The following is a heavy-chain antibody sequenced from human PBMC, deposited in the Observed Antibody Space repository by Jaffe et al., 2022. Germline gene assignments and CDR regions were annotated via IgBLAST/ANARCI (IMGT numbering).Heavy chain of an antibody. J-gene: IGHJ4*02. CDR1: GFTFSSYG. CDR3: AKGVVRGVIDY. D-gene: IGHD3-10*01. Sequence: QVQLVESGGGVVQPGGSLRLSCAASGFTFSSYGMHWVRQAPGKGLEWVAFIRYDGSNKYYADSVKGRFTISRDNSKNTLYLQMNSLRAEDTAVYYCAKGVVRGVIDYWGQGTLVTVSS. V-gene: IGHV3-30*02. CDR2: IRYDGSNK.